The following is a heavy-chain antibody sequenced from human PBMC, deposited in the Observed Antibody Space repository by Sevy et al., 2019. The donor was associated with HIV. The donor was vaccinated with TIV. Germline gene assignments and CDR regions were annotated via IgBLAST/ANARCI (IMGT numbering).Heavy chain of an antibody. CDR1: GFSFNGYG. CDR3: ARESLAVAGIGYYFDY. CDR2: IWYDGSNR. V-gene: IGHV3-33*01. D-gene: IGHD6-19*01. Sequence: GGSLRLSCAASGFSFNGYGMHWVRQAPGKGLEWVAIIWYDGSNRSYGDSVKGRFTISRDNSKNTLYLQMNSLRAEDTAVYYCARESLAVAGIGYYFDYWGQGALVTASS. J-gene: IGHJ4*02.